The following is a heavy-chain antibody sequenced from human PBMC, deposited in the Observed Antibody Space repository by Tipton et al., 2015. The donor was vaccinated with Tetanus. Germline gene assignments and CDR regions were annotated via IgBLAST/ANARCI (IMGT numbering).Heavy chain of an antibody. CDR1: GGSMSNNY. D-gene: IGHD3-3*01. CDR2: IFHSGST. V-gene: IGHV4-59*01. J-gene: IGHJ4*02. Sequence: TLSLTCTVSGGSMSNNYWSWIRQPPGKGLEWIAYIFHSGSTNYSPSLKSRVAISMDTSKNQISLKLSSVTAADTAVYYCARDNYDFPKKGTFDSWGQGPLVIVSS. CDR3: ARDNYDFPKKGTFDS.